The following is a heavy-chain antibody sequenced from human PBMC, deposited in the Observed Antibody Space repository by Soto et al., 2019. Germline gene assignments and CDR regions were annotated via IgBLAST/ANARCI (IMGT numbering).Heavy chain of an antibody. D-gene: IGHD5-12*01. CDR3: ARDRYDLNYYYGMDV. Sequence: GGSLRLSCAASGFTFRSYAMHWVRQAPGKGLEWVAVISYDGSNKYYADSVKGRFTISRDNSKNTLYLQMNSLRAEDTAVYYCARDRYDLNYYYGMDVWGQGTTVTVSS. CDR2: ISYDGSNK. J-gene: IGHJ6*02. V-gene: IGHV3-30-3*01. CDR1: GFTFRSYA.